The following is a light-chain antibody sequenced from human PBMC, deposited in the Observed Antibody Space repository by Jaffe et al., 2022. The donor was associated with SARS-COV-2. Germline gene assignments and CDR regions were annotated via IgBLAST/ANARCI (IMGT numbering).Light chain of an antibody. J-gene: IGKJ5*01. CDR1: QSVSNY. CDR2: DAS. CDR3: QQRRSWPIT. V-gene: IGKV3-11*01. Sequence: EIVLTQSPATLSLSPGERATLSCRASQSVSNYLAWYQQKPGQAPRLLIYDASNRATGLPARFSGSGSGTDFTLTISSLEPEDFAVYYCQQRRSWPITFGQGTRLEIK.